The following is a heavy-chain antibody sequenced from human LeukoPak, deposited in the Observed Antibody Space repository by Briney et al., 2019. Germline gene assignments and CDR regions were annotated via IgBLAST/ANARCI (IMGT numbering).Heavy chain of an antibody. Sequence: GGSLRLSCAASGFTFSSYGMHWVRQAPGKGLEWVSGISWNSGSIGYADSVKGRFTISRDNAKNSLYLQMNSLRAEDMALYYCAKATTPVTGGAFDIWGQGTMVTVSS. CDR2: ISWNSGSI. J-gene: IGHJ3*02. CDR3: AKATTPVTGGAFDI. CDR1: GFTFSSYG. V-gene: IGHV3-9*03. D-gene: IGHD4-17*01.